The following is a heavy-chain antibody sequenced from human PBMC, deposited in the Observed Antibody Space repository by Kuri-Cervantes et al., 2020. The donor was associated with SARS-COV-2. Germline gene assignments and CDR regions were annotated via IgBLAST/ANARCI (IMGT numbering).Heavy chain of an antibody. CDR1: GFTFSSYS. V-gene: IGHV3-21*01. D-gene: IGHD1-26*01. CDR2: ISSSSSYI. CDR3: ARDHSVSYSHYFDY. J-gene: IGHJ4*02. Sequence: GGSLRLSCAASGFTFSSYSMNWVRQAPGKGLEWVSSISSSSSYIYYADSVKGRFTISRDNSKNTLYLQMNSLRAEDTAVYYCARDHSVSYSHYFDYWGQGTLVTVSS.